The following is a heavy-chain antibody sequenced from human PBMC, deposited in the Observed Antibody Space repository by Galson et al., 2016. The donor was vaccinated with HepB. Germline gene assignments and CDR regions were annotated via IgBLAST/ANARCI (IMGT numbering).Heavy chain of an antibody. J-gene: IGHJ3*02. CDR3: ARSSDPVDYAFDM. CDR1: GDSVSNSRAA. Sequence: CAISGDSVSNSRAAWNWIRQSPSRGLEWLGRTYYRSNWYNDNAMSVRSRMTVTPDTSTNQFSLHLNSVTPEDTAVYYCARSSDPVDYAFDMWGQGTMVTVSS. CDR2: TYYRSNWYN. V-gene: IGHV6-1*01.